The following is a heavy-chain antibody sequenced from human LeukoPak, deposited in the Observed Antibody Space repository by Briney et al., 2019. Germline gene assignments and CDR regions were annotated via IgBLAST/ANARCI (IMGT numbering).Heavy chain of an antibody. D-gene: IGHD1-1*01. CDR2: IYYSGST. Sequence: SETLSLTCTVSGGSISSYYWSWLRQPPGKGLEWIGYIYYSGSTNYNPSLKSRVTISVDTSKNQFSLKLSSVTAADTAVYYCARPGRKYFDYWGQGTLVTVSS. CDR1: GGSISSYY. J-gene: IGHJ4*02. V-gene: IGHV4-59*12. CDR3: ARPGRKYFDY.